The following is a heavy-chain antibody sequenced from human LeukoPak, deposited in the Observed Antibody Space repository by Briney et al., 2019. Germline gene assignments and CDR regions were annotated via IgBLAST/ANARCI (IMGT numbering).Heavy chain of an antibody. Sequence: SETLSLTCTVSGGSISSYYWSWIRQPPGKGLEWIGYIYYSGSTNYNPSLKSRVTISVDTSKNQFSLKLSSVTAADTAVYYRARDTYYYDSSGPNWSDPWGQGTLVTVSS. J-gene: IGHJ5*02. CDR1: GGSISSYY. V-gene: IGHV4-59*01. CDR3: ARDTYYYDSSGPNWSDP. CDR2: IYYSGST. D-gene: IGHD3-22*01.